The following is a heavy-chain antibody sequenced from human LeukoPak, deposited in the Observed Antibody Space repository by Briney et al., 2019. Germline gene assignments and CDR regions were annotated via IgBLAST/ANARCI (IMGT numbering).Heavy chain of an antibody. D-gene: IGHD2-15*01. V-gene: IGHV3-30*02. CDR1: GFTFSSYG. J-gene: IGHJ4*02. CDR3: AKDLRYENYYFDY. Sequence: GTSLRLSCAASGFTFSSYGMHWVRQAPGKGLEWVAFIRYDGSNKYYADSVKGRFTISRDNSKNTLYLQMNSLRAEDTAVYYCAKDLRYENYYFDYWGQGTLVTVSS. CDR2: IRYDGSNK.